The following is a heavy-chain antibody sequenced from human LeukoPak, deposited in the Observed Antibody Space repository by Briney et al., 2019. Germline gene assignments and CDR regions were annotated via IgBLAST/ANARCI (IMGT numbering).Heavy chain of an antibody. CDR3: AKDRRDFGGDSLDY. D-gene: IGHD2-21*01. Sequence: GGSLRLSCAASGFTFSTYAIHWVRQAPGKGLEWVAVISYDGSDKWYADSVKGRFTISRDNAKNSLYLQMNSLKNEDTAFYYCAKDRRDFGGDSLDYWGQGTLVTVSS. V-gene: IGHV3-30*04. CDR1: GFTFSTYA. CDR2: ISYDGSDK. J-gene: IGHJ4*02.